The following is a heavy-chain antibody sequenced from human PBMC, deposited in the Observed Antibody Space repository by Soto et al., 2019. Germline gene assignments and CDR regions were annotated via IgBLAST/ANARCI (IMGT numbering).Heavy chain of an antibody. CDR3: ARVGSSSWSYYYYYGMDV. CDR1: GGTFSSYA. Sequence: SVKVSCKASGGTFSSYAISWVRQAPGQGLEWMGGIIPIFGTANYAQKFQGRVTITADESTSTAYMELSSLRSEDTAVYYCARVGSSSWSYYYYYGMDVWGQGTTVTVSS. CDR2: IIPIFGTA. D-gene: IGHD6-6*01. V-gene: IGHV1-69*13. J-gene: IGHJ6*02.